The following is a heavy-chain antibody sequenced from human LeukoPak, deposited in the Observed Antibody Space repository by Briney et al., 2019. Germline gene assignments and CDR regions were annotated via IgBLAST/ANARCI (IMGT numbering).Heavy chain of an antibody. CDR1: GFTFSNYS. CDR2: ISSSSSTI. CDR3: ARSRYNWNDWFDP. Sequence: PGGSLRLSCAASGFTFSNYSMNWVRQAPGKGLEWVSYISSSSSTIYYADSVKGRFTISRDNAKNSLYLQMNSLRAEDTAVYYCARSRYNWNDWFDPWGQGTLVTVSS. V-gene: IGHV3-48*01. J-gene: IGHJ5*02. D-gene: IGHD1-1*01.